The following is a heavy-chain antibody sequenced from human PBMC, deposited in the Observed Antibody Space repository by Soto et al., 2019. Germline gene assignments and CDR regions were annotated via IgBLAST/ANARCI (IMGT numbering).Heavy chain of an antibody. Sequence: SETLSVTCTVSGGSISSYYWSWSRQPPGKGLEWIGYIYYSGSTNYNPSLKSRVTISVDTSKNQFSLKLSSVTAADTAVYYCARCCAGSSEWFAPWGQGTLVTVSS. J-gene: IGHJ5*02. V-gene: IGHV4-59*01. D-gene: IGHD3-10*02. CDR2: IYYSGST. CDR1: GGSISSYY. CDR3: ARCCAGSSEWFAP.